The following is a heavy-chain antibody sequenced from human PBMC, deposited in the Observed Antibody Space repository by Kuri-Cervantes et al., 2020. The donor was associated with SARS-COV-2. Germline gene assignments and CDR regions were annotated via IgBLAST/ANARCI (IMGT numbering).Heavy chain of an antibody. CDR2: IYPGDSDI. CDR3: VRRGINYEWYFDL. D-gene: IGHD4-11*01. CDR1: GYSLTTYW. J-gene: IGHJ2*01. V-gene: IGHV5-51*01. Sequence: GESLKISCKGSGYSLTTYWIAWVRQMPGKGLEWMGIIYPGDSDIRYSPSFQGQVTISADKSISTAYLQWSSLTASDTAMYYCVRRGINYEWYFDLWGRGTLVTVSS.